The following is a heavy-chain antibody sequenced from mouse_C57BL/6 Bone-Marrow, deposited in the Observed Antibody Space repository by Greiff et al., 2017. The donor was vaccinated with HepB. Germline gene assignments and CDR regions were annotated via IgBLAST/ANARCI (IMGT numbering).Heavy chain of an antibody. J-gene: IGHJ4*01. CDR2: IWSGGST. V-gene: IGHV2-2*01. CDR1: GFSLTSYG. D-gene: IGHD2-5*01. Sequence: QVQLQQSGPGLVQPSQSLSITCTVSGFSLTSYGVHWVRQSPGKGLEWLGVIWSGGSTDYNAAFISRLSISKDNSKSQVFFKMNSLQADDTTIYYCARNKPYYSNFPLAMDYWGQGTSVTVSS. CDR3: ARNKPYYSNFPLAMDY.